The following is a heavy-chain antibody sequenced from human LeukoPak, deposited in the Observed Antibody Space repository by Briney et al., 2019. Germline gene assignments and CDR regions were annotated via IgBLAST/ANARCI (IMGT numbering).Heavy chain of an antibody. D-gene: IGHD3-10*01. CDR1: GFTFDDYA. CDR3: ARDYYGSGNNDY. Sequence: PGRSLRLSCAASGFTFDDYAMHWVRQAPGKGLEWVANIKQDGSEKYYVDSVKGRFTISRDNAKNSLYLQMNSLRAEDTAVYYCARDYYGSGNNDYWGQGTLVTVSS. V-gene: IGHV3-7*01. CDR2: IKQDGSEK. J-gene: IGHJ4*02.